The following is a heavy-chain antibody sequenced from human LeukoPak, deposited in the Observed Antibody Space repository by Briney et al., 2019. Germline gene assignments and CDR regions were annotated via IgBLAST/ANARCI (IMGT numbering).Heavy chain of an antibody. CDR2: INHSGST. CDR3: ARGPHLEIYFDY. CDR1: GGSFSGYY. V-gene: IGHV4-34*01. Sequence: SETLSLTCAVYGGSFSGYYWSWIRQPPGKGLEWIGEINHSGSTNYNPSLKSRVTISVDTSKNQFSLKLSSVTAADTAAYYCARGPHLEIYFDYWGQGTLVTVSS. J-gene: IGHJ4*02.